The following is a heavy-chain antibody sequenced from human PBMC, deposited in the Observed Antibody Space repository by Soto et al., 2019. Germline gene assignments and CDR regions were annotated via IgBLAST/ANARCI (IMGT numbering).Heavy chain of an antibody. CDR3: ARGRIEGGRNFGY. CDR1: SGSVTSGNYY. CDR2: IYYTGST. D-gene: IGHD1-26*01. V-gene: IGHV4-61*01. J-gene: IGHJ4*02. Sequence: SYCISLASTVSSGSVTSGNYYGNWIRQPPGKGLEWIGYIYYTGSTNYNPSLGSRVTISVDTSKNQFSLKLSSVTAADTAVYYCARGRIEGGRNFGYWGQGPLVTVSS.